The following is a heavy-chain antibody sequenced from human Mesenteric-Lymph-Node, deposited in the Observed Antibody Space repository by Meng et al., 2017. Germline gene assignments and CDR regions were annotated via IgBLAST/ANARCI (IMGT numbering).Heavy chain of an antibody. J-gene: IGHJ4*02. Sequence: SETLSLTCIVSGGSITTYYWSWIRQPAGKGLEWIGRIYTNGNTNYNPSLKSRVTMSVDTSKRQFSLKLNSVTAADTAVYYCATQSVSSPFDNWGQGTLVTVSS. D-gene: IGHD2-2*01. CDR1: GGSITTYY. V-gene: IGHV4-4*07. CDR3: ATQSVSSPFDN. CDR2: IYTNGNT.